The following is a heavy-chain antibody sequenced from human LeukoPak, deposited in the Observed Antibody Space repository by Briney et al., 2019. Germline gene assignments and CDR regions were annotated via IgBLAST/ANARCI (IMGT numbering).Heavy chain of an antibody. V-gene: IGHV3-30*02. CDR1: GFTFGSYG. CDR2: IRYDGSNK. D-gene: IGHD3-10*01. CDR3: AKELYYGSGSPNLFGMDV. J-gene: IGHJ6*03. Sequence: GGSLRLSCAGSGFTFGSYGMHWVRQGPGKGLGWVAFIRYDGSNKYYADSVKGRFTISRDNSKNTLYLQMNSLRAEDTAVYYCAKELYYGSGSPNLFGMDVWGKGTTVTISS.